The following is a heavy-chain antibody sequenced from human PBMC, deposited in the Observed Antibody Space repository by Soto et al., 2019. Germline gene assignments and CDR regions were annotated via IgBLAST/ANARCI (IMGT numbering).Heavy chain of an antibody. D-gene: IGHD1-1*01. Sequence: SETLSLTCAVYGGSLSGYYLTWIRRPQGKGLEWIGEIHHSGSINYNSSLKSRDTISADTSKNQFFLKLSSVTAADTAVYYCSRGGDAYKAGNYWGQGTLVTVSS. CDR3: SRGGDAYKAGNY. V-gene: IGHV4-34*01. CDR2: IHHSGSI. J-gene: IGHJ4*02. CDR1: GGSLSGYY.